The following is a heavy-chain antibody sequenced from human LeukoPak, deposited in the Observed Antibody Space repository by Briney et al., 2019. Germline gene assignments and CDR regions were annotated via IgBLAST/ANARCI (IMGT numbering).Heavy chain of an antibody. CDR2: IKQDGSEK. V-gene: IGHV3-7*01. J-gene: IGHJ4*02. CDR3: ARERQNKDFWSGGDY. Sequence: PGGFLRLSCAASGFTFSTYWMSWVRQAPGKGLEWVANIKQDGSEKYYVDSVKGRFTISRDNAKNSLYLQMNTLRPEDTAVYYCARERQNKDFWSGGDYWGQGTLFTVSS. CDR1: GFTFSTYW. D-gene: IGHD3-3*01.